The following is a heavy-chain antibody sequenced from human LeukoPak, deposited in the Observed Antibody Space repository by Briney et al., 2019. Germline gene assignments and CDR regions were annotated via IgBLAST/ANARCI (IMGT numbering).Heavy chain of an antibody. V-gene: IGHV3-48*01. CDR2: ISSSSNVI. CDR3: AKDHQPDGYDALPAGY. CDR1: GFTFNSYA. D-gene: IGHD5-12*01. J-gene: IGHJ4*02. Sequence: GESLKISCAASGFTFNSYAFNWVRQAPGKGLEWVSYISSSSNVIYYTDSVKGRFTISRDNARNLLSLQMNSLRAEDTAVYYCAKDHQPDGYDALPAGYWGQGTLVTVSS.